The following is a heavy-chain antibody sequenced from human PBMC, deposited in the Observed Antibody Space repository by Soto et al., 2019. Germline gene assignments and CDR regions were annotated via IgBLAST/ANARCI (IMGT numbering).Heavy chain of an antibody. CDR1: GFTFSSYD. J-gene: IGHJ4*02. CDR2: IGTAGDT. V-gene: IGHV3-13*01. CDR3: ARDTDSSGYYYTDY. Sequence: HPGGSLRLSCAASGFTFSSYDMHWVRQATGKGLEWVSAIGTAGDTYYPGSVKGRFTISRENAKNSLYLQMNSLRAGDTAVYYCARDTDSSGYYYTDYWGQGTLVTVSS. D-gene: IGHD3-22*01.